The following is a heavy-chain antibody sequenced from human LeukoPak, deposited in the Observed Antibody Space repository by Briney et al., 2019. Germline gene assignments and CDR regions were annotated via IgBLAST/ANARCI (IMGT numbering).Heavy chain of an antibody. CDR3: ARGGSGWYEGYNWFDT. CDR1: GGSFSGYY. Sequence: SETLSLTCAVYGGSFSGYYWSWIRQPPGKGLEWIWEINHSGSTNYNPSLKSRVTISVDTSKNQFSLKLSSVTAPDTAVYYSARGGSGWYEGYNWFDTWGQGNLVTVSS. J-gene: IGHJ5*02. D-gene: IGHD6-19*01. CDR2: INHSGST. V-gene: IGHV4-34*01.